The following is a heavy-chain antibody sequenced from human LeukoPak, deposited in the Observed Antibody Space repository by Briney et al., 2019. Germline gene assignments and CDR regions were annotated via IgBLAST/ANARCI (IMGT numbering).Heavy chain of an antibody. Sequence: PSETLSLTCAVYGGSFSGYYWSWIRQPPGKGLEWIGEINHSGSTNYNPSLKSRVTISVDTSKNQFSLKLSSVTAADTAVYYCARATPVTTLYYYYYYYMDVWGRGTTVTVSS. J-gene: IGHJ6*03. CDR1: GGSFSGYY. D-gene: IGHD4-17*01. V-gene: IGHV4-34*01. CDR3: ARATPVTTLYYYYYYYMDV. CDR2: INHSGST.